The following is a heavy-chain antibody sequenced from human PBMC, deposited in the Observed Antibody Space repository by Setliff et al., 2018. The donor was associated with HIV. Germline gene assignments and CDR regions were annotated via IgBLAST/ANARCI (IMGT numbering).Heavy chain of an antibody. D-gene: IGHD2-2*03. CDR2: ITGSGSSI. J-gene: IGHJ5*02. V-gene: IGHV3-23*01. CDR3: AKESALHGSPLT. CDR1: GFSFSSYG. Sequence: PGGSLRLSCAANGFSFSSYGMAWVRQPPGKGLEWLAFITGSGSSIDYADSVKGRLSISRDNSQNTLYLQLNSLRADDTAIYYCAKESALHGSPLTWGQGTLVTVSS.